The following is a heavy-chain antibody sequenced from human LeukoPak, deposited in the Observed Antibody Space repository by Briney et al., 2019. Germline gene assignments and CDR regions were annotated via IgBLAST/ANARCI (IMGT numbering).Heavy chain of an antibody. J-gene: IGHJ4*02. CDR1: GGSISSSNW. CDR3: ARDLGAPDSSGYYYGD. V-gene: IGHV4-4*02. CDR2: IYHSGST. Sequence: SETLSLTCTVSGGSISSSNWWSWVRQPPGKGLEWIGEIYHSGSTNYNPSLKSRVTISVDKSKNQFSLKLSSVTAADTAVYYCARDLGAPDSSGYYYGDWGQGTLVTVSS. D-gene: IGHD3-22*01.